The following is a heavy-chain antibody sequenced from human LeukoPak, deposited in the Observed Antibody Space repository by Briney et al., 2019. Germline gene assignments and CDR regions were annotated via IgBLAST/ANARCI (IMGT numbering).Heavy chain of an antibody. Sequence: GGSLRLSCAASGFTFSSYWMHWVRQAPGKGLGWVSHINSDGSSTNYADSVKGRFTISRNNAKNPLYLHMNSLRAEDTAVYYCARVGRGREILPDYWGQGTLVTVPS. V-gene: IGHV3-74*01. CDR1: GFTFSSYW. J-gene: IGHJ4*02. CDR2: INSDGSST. D-gene: IGHD1-26*01. CDR3: ARVGRGREILPDY.